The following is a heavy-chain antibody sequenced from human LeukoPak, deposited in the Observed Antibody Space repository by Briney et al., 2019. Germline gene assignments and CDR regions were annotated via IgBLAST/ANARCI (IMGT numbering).Heavy chain of an antibody. D-gene: IGHD4-17*01. J-gene: IGHJ4*02. Sequence: SETLSLTCSVSGGSISNYFWSWIRQPPGMGLEWIGYIYYSGSTNYKSSLKSRVTISLDTSKNQFSLKLSSVTAAGTAVYYCARVSRYGDPPDYWGQGTLVTVSS. V-gene: IGHV4-59*01. CDR2: IYYSGST. CDR1: GGSISNYF. CDR3: ARVSRYGDPPDY.